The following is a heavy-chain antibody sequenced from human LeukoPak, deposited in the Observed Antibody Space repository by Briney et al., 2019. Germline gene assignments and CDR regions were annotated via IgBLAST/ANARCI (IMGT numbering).Heavy chain of an antibody. D-gene: IGHD5-12*01. V-gene: IGHV4-59*01. CDR3: ARETPDSGYGRGYFDY. CDR1: GGSISSYY. J-gene: IGHJ4*02. Sequence: SETLSLTCTVSGGSISSYYWSWIRQPPGKGLEWIGYIYYSGSTNYNPSLKSRVTISVDTSKNQFSLKLSSVTAADTAVYYCARETPDSGYGRGYFDYWGQGTLVTVSS. CDR2: IYYSGST.